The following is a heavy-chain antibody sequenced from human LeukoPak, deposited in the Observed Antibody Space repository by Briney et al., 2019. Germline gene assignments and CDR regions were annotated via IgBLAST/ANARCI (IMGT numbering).Heavy chain of an antibody. Sequence: SETLSLTCSVSGDSISSGRNYWGWIRQSPGKGLEWVASIYSSGNTHSNPSLKSRVSISVDTSKNQVSLKLYSVTASDAAIYYCARHLSGTTMSHYFDFWGQGTLVTVSS. CDR3: ARHLSGTTMSHYFDF. CDR1: GDSISSGRNY. J-gene: IGHJ4*02. D-gene: IGHD1-1*01. CDR2: IYSSGNT. V-gene: IGHV4-39*01.